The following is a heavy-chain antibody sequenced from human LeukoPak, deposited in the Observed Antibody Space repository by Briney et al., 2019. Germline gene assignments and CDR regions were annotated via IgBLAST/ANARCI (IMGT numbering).Heavy chain of an antibody. CDR1: GFILSSYH. D-gene: IGHD4-17*01. Sequence: GGSLRLSCAAPGFILSSYHMTWVRQTPRKGLEWLSYISSSGSAVWYADSAKGRFTISRDNAKNSLYLQMNSLRAEDTALYYCARVRIHGEHQLGPWGQGTLVTVSS. V-gene: IGHV3-48*03. CDR3: ARVRIHGEHQLGP. CDR2: ISSSGSAV. J-gene: IGHJ5*02.